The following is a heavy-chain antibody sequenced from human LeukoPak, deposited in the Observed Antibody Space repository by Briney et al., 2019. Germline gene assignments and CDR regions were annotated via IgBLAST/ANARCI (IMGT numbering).Heavy chain of an antibody. Sequence: GGSLRLSCAASGFSFSSYAMSWVRQAPGKGLEWVSAISGSSGSTYYADSVKGRFTISRDNSKNTLYLQMNSLRAEDTAVYYCGKGSTSLKAFDYWGQGTLVTVSS. CDR3: GKGSTSLKAFDY. CDR1: GFSFSSYA. J-gene: IGHJ4*02. V-gene: IGHV3-23*01. CDR2: ISGSSGST. D-gene: IGHD2-2*01.